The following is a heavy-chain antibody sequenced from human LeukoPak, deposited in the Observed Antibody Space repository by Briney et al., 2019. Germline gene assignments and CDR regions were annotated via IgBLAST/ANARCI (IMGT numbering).Heavy chain of an antibody. CDR2: IYYSGST. CDR3: ARVGVGSSGWWAYFDY. CDR1: GGSISSSSYY. J-gene: IGHJ4*02. Sequence: SETLSLTCTVSGGSISSSSYYWGWIRQPPGKGLEWIGSIYYSGSTYYNPSLKSRVTISVDTSKNQFSLKLSSVTAADTAVYYCARVGVGSSGWWAYFDYWGQGTLVTVSS. D-gene: IGHD6-19*01. V-gene: IGHV4-39*07.